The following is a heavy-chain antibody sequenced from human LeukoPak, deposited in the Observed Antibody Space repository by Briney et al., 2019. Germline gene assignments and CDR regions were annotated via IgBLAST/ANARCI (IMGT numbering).Heavy chain of an antibody. CDR2: INHSGST. D-gene: IGHD5-12*01. V-gene: IGHV4-34*01. CDR3: ASAWNSGYDYHFDY. CDR1: GGSFSGYY. J-gene: IGHJ4*02. Sequence: SETLSLTCAVYGGSFSGYYWSWIRQPPGKGLEWIGEINHSGSTNYNPSLKSRVAISVDTSKNQFSLKLSSVTAADTAVYYCASAWNSGYDYHFDYWGQGTLVTVSS.